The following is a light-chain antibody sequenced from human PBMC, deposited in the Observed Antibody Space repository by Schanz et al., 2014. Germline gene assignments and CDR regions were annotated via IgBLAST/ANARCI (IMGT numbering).Light chain of an antibody. Sequence: DIQMTQSPSSLSASVGDRVTITCRASQSISSYLNWYQQIPGKAPKLLIYAASSLQSGVPSRFSGSGSGTDFTLTISSLQPEDFATYYCQQSYFTPPRFGGGTKVEIK. V-gene: IGKV1-39*01. CDR3: QQSYFTPPR. J-gene: IGKJ4*02. CDR2: AAS. CDR1: QSISSY.